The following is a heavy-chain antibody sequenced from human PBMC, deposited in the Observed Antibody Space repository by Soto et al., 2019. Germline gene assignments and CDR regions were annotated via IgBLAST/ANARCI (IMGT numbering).Heavy chain of an antibody. CDR3: ASYWHPGTFDI. Sequence: EVLLVESGGDLVQPGGSLTLSCAASAFTFSGYWMAWVHQPPGKGLEWVANIKEDGSEKYYPVSVKGRFTISRDNAENSLFLQMNSLRAEDTAVYYCASYWHPGTFDIWGLGTMVTVSS. V-gene: IGHV3-7*01. CDR1: AFTFSGYW. J-gene: IGHJ3*02. D-gene: IGHD2-8*02. CDR2: IKEDGSEK.